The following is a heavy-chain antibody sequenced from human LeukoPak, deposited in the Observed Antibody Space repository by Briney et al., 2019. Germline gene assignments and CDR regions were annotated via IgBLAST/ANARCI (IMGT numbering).Heavy chain of an antibody. J-gene: IGHJ3*02. CDR1: GLTFSSYR. Sequence: GGSLRLSCAASGLTFSSYRFDWVRQAPGKGLEWVSTISSDSSHIYYADSVKGRFTLSRDNAKNSLHLQMNSLRAEDTAIYYCVREAGLALDIWGQGTMVTVSS. D-gene: IGHD3-10*01. V-gene: IGHV3-21*06. CDR2: ISSDSSHI. CDR3: VREAGLALDI.